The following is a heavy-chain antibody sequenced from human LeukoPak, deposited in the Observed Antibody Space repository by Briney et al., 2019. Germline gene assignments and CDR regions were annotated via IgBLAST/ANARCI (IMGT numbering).Heavy chain of an antibody. V-gene: IGHV3-30*18. CDR1: GFTFSSYG. CDR3: AKGKGSSWYYYYYGMDV. J-gene: IGHJ6*02. CDR2: ISYDGSNK. Sequence: PGGSLRLSCAASGFTFSSYGMHWVRQAPGKGLEWVAVISYDGSNKYYADSVKGRFTISRDNSKNTLYLQMNSLRAEDTAVYYCAKGKGSSWYYYYYGMDVWGQGTTVTVSS. D-gene: IGHD6-13*01.